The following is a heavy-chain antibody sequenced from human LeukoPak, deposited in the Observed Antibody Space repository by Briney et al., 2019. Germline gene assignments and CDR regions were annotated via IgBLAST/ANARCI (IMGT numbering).Heavy chain of an antibody. CDR2: INPNSGST. CDR1: GYTFTGYY. D-gene: IGHD3-3*01. J-gene: IGHJ4*02. CDR3: ARDPLYYDFWSGYYNPRLMFDY. Sequence: ASVKVSCKASGYTFTGYYMHWVRQAPGQGLECMGWINPNSGSTNYAQKFQGRVTMTTDTSTSTAYMELRSLRSEDTAVYYCARDPLYYDFWSGYYNPRLMFDYWGQGTLVTVSS. V-gene: IGHV1-2*02.